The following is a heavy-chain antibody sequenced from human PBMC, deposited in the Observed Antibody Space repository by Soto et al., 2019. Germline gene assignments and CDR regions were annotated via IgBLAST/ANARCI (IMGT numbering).Heavy chain of an antibody. Sequence: QVQLVESGGGVVQPGTSLRLSCAASGFTFSGYGVHWVRQAPGKGLEWVATISYDETATYYSDSVKGRFTISRDNSKNTLFLQMNSLRAEDTAMYYCEKGSEWLVTWDFDYWGQGTLVTVSS. J-gene: IGHJ4*02. CDR1: GFTFSGYG. CDR2: ISYDETAT. D-gene: IGHD6-19*01. V-gene: IGHV3-30*18. CDR3: EKGSEWLVTWDFDY.